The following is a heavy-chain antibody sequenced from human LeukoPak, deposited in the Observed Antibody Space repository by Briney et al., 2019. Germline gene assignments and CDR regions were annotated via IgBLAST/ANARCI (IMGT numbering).Heavy chain of an antibody. CDR2: IYYSGSP. Sequence: SETLSLTCTVSGGSISSYYWSWIRHPPGKGLEWIGYIYYSGSPNYNPSLKSRVTISVDTSKNQFSLKLSSVTAADTAVYYCARDPGYSYGHGWWFDPWGQGTLVTVSS. CDR1: GGSISSYY. D-gene: IGHD5-18*01. J-gene: IGHJ5*02. V-gene: IGHV4-59*01. CDR3: ARDPGYSYGHGWWFDP.